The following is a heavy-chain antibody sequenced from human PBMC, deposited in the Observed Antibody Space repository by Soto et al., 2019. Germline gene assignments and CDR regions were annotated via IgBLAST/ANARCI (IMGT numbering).Heavy chain of an antibody. CDR2: IIPIFGTA. J-gene: IGHJ5*02. D-gene: IGHD3-10*01. V-gene: IGHV1-69*06. CDR1: GGTFSSYA. CDR3: AGDMRAYYYGSGSYYRGEFDP. Sequence: ASVKVSCKASGGTFSSYAISWVRQAPGQGLEWMGGIIPIFGTADYAQKFQGRVTITADKSTSTAYMELSSLRSEDTAVYYCAGDMRAYYYGSGSYYRGEFDPWGQGTLVTVSS.